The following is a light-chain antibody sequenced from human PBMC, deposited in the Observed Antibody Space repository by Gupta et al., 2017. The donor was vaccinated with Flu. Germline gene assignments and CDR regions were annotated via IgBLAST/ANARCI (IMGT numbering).Light chain of an antibody. Sequence: SYEVTQPLSVSVALGQTATISCGGNNIGSKSVNWYQQKPGQAPVLVIYRETYRPSGIPDRFSGSNSGNNATVPIRRAQAAEEAADSCKAWDGTNSVFGSGTKLTVL. J-gene: IGLJ1*01. CDR3: KAWDGTNSV. CDR1: NIGSKS. CDR2: RET. V-gene: IGLV3-9*01.